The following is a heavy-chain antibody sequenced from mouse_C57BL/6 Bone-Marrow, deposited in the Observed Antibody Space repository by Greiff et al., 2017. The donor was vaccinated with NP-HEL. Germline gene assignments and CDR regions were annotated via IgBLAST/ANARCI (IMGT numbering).Heavy chain of an antibody. V-gene: IGHV1-64*01. CDR3: AREYYGSSPWFAD. Sequence: VQLQQPGAELVKPGASVKLSCKASGYTFTSYWMHWVKQRPGQGLEWIGMIHPNSGSTNYNEKFKSKATLTVDKSSSAAYMQLSSLTSEDSAVYYCAREYYGSSPWFADWGQGTLVTVSA. CDR2: IHPNSGST. J-gene: IGHJ3*01. D-gene: IGHD1-1*01. CDR1: GYTFTSYW.